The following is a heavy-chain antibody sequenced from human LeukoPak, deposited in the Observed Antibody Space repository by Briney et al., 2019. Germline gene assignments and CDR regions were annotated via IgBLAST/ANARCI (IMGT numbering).Heavy chain of an antibody. D-gene: IGHD3-3*01. CDR3: VRGQSEWMTCGDY. CDR2: ISSSGSYT. J-gene: IGHJ4*02. CDR1: GFSFSYYS. V-gene: IGHV3-21*01. Sequence: GGSLLLSCAASGFSFSYYSMNWVRQAPGKGLEWVSSISSSGSYTYYADSMKGRFTISRDNAKNSLYLQMNSLRAEDTAVYYCVRGQSEWMTCGDYWGQGTLVTVSS.